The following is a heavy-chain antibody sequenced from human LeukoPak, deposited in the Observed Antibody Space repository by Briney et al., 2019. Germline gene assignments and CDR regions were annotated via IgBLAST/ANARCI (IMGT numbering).Heavy chain of an antibody. CDR2: INSDGSST. CDR3: AILWWHRVDY. CDR1: GFTFSSYW. Sequence: GGSLRLSCAASGFTFSSYWMHWVRQAPGEGLVWVSRINSDGSSTGYADSVKGRFTISRDNAKNTLYLQMNSLRAEDTAVYYCAILWWHRVDYWGQGTLVTVSS. J-gene: IGHJ4*02. V-gene: IGHV3-74*01. D-gene: IGHD2-15*01.